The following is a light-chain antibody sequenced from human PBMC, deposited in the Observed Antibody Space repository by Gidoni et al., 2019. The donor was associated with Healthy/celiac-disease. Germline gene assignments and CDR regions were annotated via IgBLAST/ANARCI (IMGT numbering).Light chain of an antibody. CDR3: QVWDSSSDLVV. V-gene: IGLV3-21*02. Sequence: SYVLTQPPSVSVAPGQTARITCGGNNIGSNSVHWYQQKQGQAPVLVVYDGSDRRSGIPERFSGSNSGNTATLTISRVEAGDEADYYCQVWDSSSDLVVFGGGTKLTVL. CDR2: DGS. J-gene: IGLJ2*01. CDR1: NIGSNS.